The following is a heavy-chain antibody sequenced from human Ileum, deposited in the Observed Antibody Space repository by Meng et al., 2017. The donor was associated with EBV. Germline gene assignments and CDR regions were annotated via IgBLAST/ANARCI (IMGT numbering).Heavy chain of an antibody. V-gene: IGHV4-4*02. D-gene: IGHD1-14*01. Sequence: VRLQELVPGLVTPSGTLSLTSAVSGGSISSSNWWSWVRQPPGKGLEWIGKIYHSGITIYNPSLKSRVTMSVDNSKNQFSLKLNSMTAADTAVYYCARDPTGGEDHQRVWGQGTLVTVSS. CDR2: IYHSGIT. J-gene: IGHJ4*02. CDR3: ARDPTGGEDHQRV. CDR1: GGSISSSNW.